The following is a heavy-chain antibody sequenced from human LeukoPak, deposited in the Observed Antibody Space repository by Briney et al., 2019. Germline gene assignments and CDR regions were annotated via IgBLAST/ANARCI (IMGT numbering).Heavy chain of an antibody. CDR1: GFTFSSYA. CDR2: ISGSGGST. D-gene: IGHD6-6*01. CDR3: AKWGKEAARPLYYFDY. J-gene: IGHJ4*02. V-gene: IGHV3-23*01. Sequence: AGGSLRLSCSASGFTFSSYAMSWVRQAPGKGLEWVSAISGSGGSTYYADSVKGRFTISRDNSKNTLYLQMNSLRAEDTAVYYCAKWGKEAARPLYYFDYWGQGTLVTVSS.